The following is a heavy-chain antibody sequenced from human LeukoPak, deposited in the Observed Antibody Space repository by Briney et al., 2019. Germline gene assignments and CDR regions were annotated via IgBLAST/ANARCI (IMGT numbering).Heavy chain of an antibody. D-gene: IGHD2-2*01. Sequence: GGSLRLSCAASGFTVSSNYMSWVRQAPGKGLEWVSVIYSGGSTYYADSVKGRFTISRDNSKNTLYLQMNSLRAEDTAVYYCARDWVDCSSTSCPLDYWGQGTLVTVSS. V-gene: IGHV3-66*01. CDR2: IYSGGST. J-gene: IGHJ4*02. CDR1: GFTVSSNY. CDR3: ARDWVDCSSTSCPLDY.